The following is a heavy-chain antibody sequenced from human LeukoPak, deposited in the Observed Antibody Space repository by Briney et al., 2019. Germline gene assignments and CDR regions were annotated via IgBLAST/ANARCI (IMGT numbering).Heavy chain of an antibody. CDR2: INHSGST. Sequence: PSETLSLTCAVYGGSFSGYYWSWIRQPPGKGLEWIGEINHSGSTNYNPSLKSRVTISVDTSKNQFSLKLGSVTAADTAVYYCATGYSSSWVAFDIWGQGTMVTVSS. CDR3: ATGYSSSWVAFDI. V-gene: IGHV4-34*01. CDR1: GGSFSGYY. J-gene: IGHJ3*02. D-gene: IGHD6-13*01.